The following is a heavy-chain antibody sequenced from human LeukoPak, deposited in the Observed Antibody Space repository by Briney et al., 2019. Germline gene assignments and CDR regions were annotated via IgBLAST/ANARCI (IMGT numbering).Heavy chain of an antibody. CDR1: GYIFTNYA. J-gene: IGHJ6*02. Sequence: GASVKVSCKGSGYIFTNYAVQWVRQAPGQGLEWLGWINPGNGETRYSRKFQGRVTMSIDTSATTAYMELDSLTAEDTAIYYCSRDRGHCVVNCDSVYYYSLDVWGQGTTVTVSS. CDR3: SRDRGHCVVNCDSVYYYSLDV. CDR2: INPGNGET. D-gene: IGHD4/OR15-4a*01. V-gene: IGHV1-3*01.